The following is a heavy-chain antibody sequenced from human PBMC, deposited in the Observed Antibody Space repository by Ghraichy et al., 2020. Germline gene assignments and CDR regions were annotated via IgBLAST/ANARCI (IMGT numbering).Heavy chain of an antibody. J-gene: IGHJ3*02. Sequence: GGSLRLSCEASKFTFSIYAVSWVRQAPGKGLEWISYISSSSNNIYYADSVKGRVTISRDNAKNSLFLQMNSLRADDTAVYYCARDADAGGYYFGAFDIWGQGTVVTVSS. CDR2: ISSSSNNI. D-gene: IGHD3-22*01. CDR3: ARDADAGGYYFGAFDI. V-gene: IGHV3-48*01. CDR1: KFTFSIYA.